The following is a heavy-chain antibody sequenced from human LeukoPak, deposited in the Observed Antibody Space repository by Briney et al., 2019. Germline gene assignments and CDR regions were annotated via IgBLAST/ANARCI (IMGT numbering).Heavy chain of an antibody. J-gene: IGHJ5*02. CDR2: INHSGST. CDR1: GGSFSGYY. V-gene: IGHV4-34*01. Sequence: SETLSLTCAVYGGSFSGYYWSWIRQPPGKGLEWIGEINHSGSTNYNPSLKSRVTISVDTSENQFSLKLSSVTAADTAVYYCALAGNWFDPWGQGTLVTVSS. CDR3: ALAGNWFDP.